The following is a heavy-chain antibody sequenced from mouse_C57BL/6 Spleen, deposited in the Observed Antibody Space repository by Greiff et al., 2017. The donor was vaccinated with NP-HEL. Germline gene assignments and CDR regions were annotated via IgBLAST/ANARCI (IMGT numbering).Heavy chain of an antibody. CDR1: GYSITSGYY. CDR2: ISYDGSN. Sequence: EVQLVESGPGLVKPSQSLSLTCSVTGYSITSGYYWNWIRQFPGNKLEWMGYISYDGSNNYNPSLKNRISITRDTTKNQFFLKLNFVTTEDTATYYGAREPNYYGHWYFDVWGTGTTVTVSS. J-gene: IGHJ1*03. V-gene: IGHV3-6*01. D-gene: IGHD1-1*01. CDR3: AREPNYYGHWYFDV.